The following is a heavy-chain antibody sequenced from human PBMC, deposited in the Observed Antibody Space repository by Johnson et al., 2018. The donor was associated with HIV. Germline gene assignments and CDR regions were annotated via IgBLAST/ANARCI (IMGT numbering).Heavy chain of an antibody. Sequence: VQLVESGGGLVRPGRSLRLSCTASGFTFGDYAMSWVRQAPGKGLAWVGFIRSQAYVGTTEYAASVKGRFTISRDASKNSMYLQMNSLKTEDTAVYYCTRVREYSGSLGAFDIWGQGTMVTVSS. D-gene: IGHD1-26*01. CDR1: GFTFGDYA. CDR2: IRSQAYVGTT. J-gene: IGHJ3*02. CDR3: TRVREYSGSLGAFDI. V-gene: IGHV3-49*04.